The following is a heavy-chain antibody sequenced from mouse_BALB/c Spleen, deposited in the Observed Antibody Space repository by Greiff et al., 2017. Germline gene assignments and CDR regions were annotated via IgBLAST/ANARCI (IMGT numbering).Heavy chain of an antibody. D-gene: IGHD2-10*02. J-gene: IGHJ3*01. CDR2: ISSGSSTI. CDR1: GFTFSSFG. V-gene: IGHV5-17*02. Sequence: EVQVVESGGGLVQPGGSRKLSCAASGFTFSSFGMHWVRQAPEKGLEWVAYISSGSSTIYYADTVKGRFTISRDNPKNTLFLQMTSLRSEDTAMYYCARGYGSPWFAYWGQGTLVTVSA. CDR3: ARGYGSPWFAY.